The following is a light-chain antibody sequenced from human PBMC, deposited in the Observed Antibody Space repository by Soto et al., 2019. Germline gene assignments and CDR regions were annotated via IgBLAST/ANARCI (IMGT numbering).Light chain of an antibody. CDR1: SGHSSYT. J-gene: IGLJ2*01. CDR2: LNSDGSH. V-gene: IGLV4-69*01. CDR3: QTWGTGIQV. Sequence: QPVLTQSPSASASLGASVKLTCTLSSGHSSYTFAWHRQQPEKGPRYLMKLNSDGSHSKGDGIPDRFSGSSSGAERYLTISSLQSEDEADYYCQTWGTGIQVFGGGTKVTVL.